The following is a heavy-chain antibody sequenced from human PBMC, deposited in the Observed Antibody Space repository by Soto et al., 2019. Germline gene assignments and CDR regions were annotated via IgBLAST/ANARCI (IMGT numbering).Heavy chain of an antibody. Sequence: SETLSLTCAVYGGSFSGYYWSWIRQPPGKGLEWIGEINHSGSTNYNPSLKSRVTISVDTSKNQFSLKLSSVTAADTAVYYCARGKGYYDSSGPGGYWGQGTLVTVSS. V-gene: IGHV4-34*01. CDR3: ARGKGYYDSSGPGGY. CDR1: GGSFSGYY. J-gene: IGHJ4*02. D-gene: IGHD3-22*01. CDR2: INHSGST.